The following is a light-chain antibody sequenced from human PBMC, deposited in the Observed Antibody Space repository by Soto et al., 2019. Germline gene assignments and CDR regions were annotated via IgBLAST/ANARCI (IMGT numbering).Light chain of an antibody. CDR3: SSYAGGNKV. Sequence: QSVLTQPPSASGSPGQSVTISCTGTSSDVGGNKYVSWYQQHPGKAPKLMIYEVTRRPSGVPDRFSGSKSGNTASLTVSGLQAEDEADYYCSSYAGGNKVFGGGTKLTVL. CDR2: EVT. V-gene: IGLV2-8*01. CDR1: SSDVGGNKY. J-gene: IGLJ2*01.